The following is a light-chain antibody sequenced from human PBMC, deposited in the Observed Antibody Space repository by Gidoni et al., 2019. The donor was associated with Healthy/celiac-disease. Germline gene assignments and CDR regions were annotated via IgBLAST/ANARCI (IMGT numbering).Light chain of an antibody. CDR1: QSVLYSSNNKNY. CDR3: QQYYSTPCS. CDR2: GAS. Sequence: DIVMTQSPDSLAVSLGERATINCKSSQSVLYSSNNKNYLAWYQQKPGQPPKLLIYGASTRESGVPDRFSGSGSGTDFTLTISSLQAEDGAVYYCQQYYSTPCSFGQGTKLEIK. J-gene: IGKJ2*04. V-gene: IGKV4-1*01.